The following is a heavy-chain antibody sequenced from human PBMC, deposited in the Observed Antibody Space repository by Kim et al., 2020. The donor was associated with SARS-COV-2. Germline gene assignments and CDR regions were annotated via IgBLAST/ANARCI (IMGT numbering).Heavy chain of an antibody. D-gene: IGHD3-22*01. J-gene: IGHJ6*02. CDR3: ARGPDYDSSGYCGV. CDR1: GYTFTGYY. Sequence: ASVKVSCKASGYTFTGYYMHWVRQAPGQGLVWMGRINPNSGGTNYAQKFQGRVTMTRDTSISTAYMELSRLRSDDTAVYYCARGPDYDSSGYCGVWGQGTTVTVSS. CDR2: INPNSGGT. V-gene: IGHV1-2*06.